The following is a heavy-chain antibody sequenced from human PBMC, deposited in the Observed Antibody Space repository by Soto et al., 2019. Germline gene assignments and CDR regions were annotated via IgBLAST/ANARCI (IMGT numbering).Heavy chain of an antibody. J-gene: IGHJ4*02. Sequence: QVQLVQSGGEVKKPGSSVKVSGKASGGTFSSYAISWVREAPGQGLEWMGGIIPIFGTANYAQKFQGRVTITADKSTSTAYMELSSLRSEDTAVYYCAREGVHCSGGSCYSDYWGQGTLVTVSS. D-gene: IGHD2-15*01. CDR1: GGTFSSYA. V-gene: IGHV1-69*06. CDR2: IIPIFGTA. CDR3: AREGVHCSGGSCYSDY.